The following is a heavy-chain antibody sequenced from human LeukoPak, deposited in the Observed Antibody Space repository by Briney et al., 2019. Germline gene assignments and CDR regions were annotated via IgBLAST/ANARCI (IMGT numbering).Heavy chain of an antibody. D-gene: IGHD6-13*01. J-gene: IGHJ4*02. CDR1: GFTFSSYW. V-gene: IGHV3-7*03. Sequence: GGSLRLSCAASGFTFSSYWMSWVRQAPGKGLEWVANIKQDGSEKYYVDSVKGRFTISRDNAKSTLYLQMNSLRADDTAVYYCAKDRQQLPLDYWGQGTLVTVSS. CDR3: AKDRQQLPLDY. CDR2: IKQDGSEK.